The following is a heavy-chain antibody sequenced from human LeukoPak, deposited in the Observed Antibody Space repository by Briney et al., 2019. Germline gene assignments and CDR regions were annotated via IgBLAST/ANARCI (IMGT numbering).Heavy chain of an antibody. V-gene: IGHV4-34*01. CDR3: ARVADSSGYIYYYYYMDV. CDR1: GGSFSGYY. D-gene: IGHD3-22*01. J-gene: IGHJ6*03. CDR2: INHSGST. Sequence: SETLSLTCAVYGGSFSGYYWSWIRQPPGKGLEWIGEINHSGSTNYNPSLKSRVTISVDTSKNQFSLKLSSVTAADTAVYYCARVADSSGYIYYYYYMDVWGKGTTVTVSS.